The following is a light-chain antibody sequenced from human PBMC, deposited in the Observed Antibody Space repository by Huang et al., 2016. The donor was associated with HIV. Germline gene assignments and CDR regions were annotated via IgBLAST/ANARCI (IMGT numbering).Light chain of an antibody. J-gene: IGKJ1*01. CDR2: GAS. CDR3: QQYNNWPPWT. Sequence: EIVMTQSPATLSVSPGERATLSCRASQSVSSNLALYQQKPGQSPRLLIYGASTRATGIPARFSGSGSGTEFTLTLSSLQSEDFAVYYCQQYNNWPPWTFGQGTKVEIK. V-gene: IGKV3-15*01. CDR1: QSVSSN.